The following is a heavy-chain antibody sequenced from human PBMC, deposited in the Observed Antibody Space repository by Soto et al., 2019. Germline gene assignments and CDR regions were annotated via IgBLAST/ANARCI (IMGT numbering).Heavy chain of an antibody. CDR2: IRSRSYGGAA. CDR1: GYSFEGYG. D-gene: IGHD3-10*01. Sequence: ESGGGLEQPGQSLRLSCQTSGYSFEGYGVSWFRRAPGKGLEWVALIRSRSYGGAADYAASVMGRFTMSRDDPRSIAYLQMNSLKIEDTAVYYCTRICGSGTDFADFWGEGTLGTVSS. CDR3: TRICGSGTDFADF. J-gene: IGHJ4*02. V-gene: IGHV3-49*03.